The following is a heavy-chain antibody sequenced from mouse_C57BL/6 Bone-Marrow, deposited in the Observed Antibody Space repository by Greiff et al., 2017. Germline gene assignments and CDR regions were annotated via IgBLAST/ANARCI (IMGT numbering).Heavy chain of an antibody. J-gene: IGHJ1*03. CDR3: ARPLLWGFDV. CDR2: IDPSDSYT. D-gene: IGHD1-1*02. V-gene: IGHV1-69*01. Sequence: QVQLQQPGAELVMPGASVKLSCKASGYTFTSYWMHWVKQRPGQGLEWIGEIDPSDSYTNYNQKFKGKSTLTVDKSSSTAYMQLSSLTSEDSAVYYCARPLLWGFDVWGTGTTVTVSS. CDR1: GYTFTSYW.